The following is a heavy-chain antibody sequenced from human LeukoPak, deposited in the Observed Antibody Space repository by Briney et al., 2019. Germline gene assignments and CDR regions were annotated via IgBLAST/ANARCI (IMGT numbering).Heavy chain of an antibody. D-gene: IGHD6-19*01. CDR2: IYSGGST. V-gene: IGHV3-53*01. J-gene: IGHJ4*02. CDR3: AREESGWYYFDY. Sequence: GGSLRLSCAASGFTVSSNYMSWVRQAPGKGLKWVSVIYSGGSTYYADSVKGRFTISRDNSKNTLYLQMNSLRAEDTAVYYCAREESGWYYFDYWGQGTLVTVSS. CDR1: GFTVSSNY.